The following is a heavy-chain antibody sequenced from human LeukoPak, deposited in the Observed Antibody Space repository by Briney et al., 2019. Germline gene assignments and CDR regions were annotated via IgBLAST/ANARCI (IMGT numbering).Heavy chain of an antibody. D-gene: IGHD6-13*01. Sequence: GGSLRLSCAASGFTFSSYDMHWVRQATGKGLEWVSVIGTSGDTYYAGSVKGRFTISRENAKNSLYLQMNSLTAGDTAVYYCAKSGIAAAGQRGYFDYWGQGTLVTVSS. CDR2: IGTSGDT. J-gene: IGHJ4*02. CDR3: AKSGIAAAGQRGYFDY. CDR1: GFTFSSYD. V-gene: IGHV3-13*04.